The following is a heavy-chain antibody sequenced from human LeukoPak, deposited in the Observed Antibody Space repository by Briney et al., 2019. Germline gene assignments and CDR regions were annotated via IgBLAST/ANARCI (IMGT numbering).Heavy chain of an antibody. V-gene: IGHV3-30*03. D-gene: IGHD2-15*01. CDR1: GFSFSSYS. CDR3: ARADCSGGSCYNFDY. Sequence: GGSLRLSCAASGFSFSSYSMNWVRQAPGKGLEWVAVISYDGSNKYYADSVKGRFTISRDNSKNTLYLQMNSLRAEDTAVYYCARADCSGGSCYNFDYWGQGTLVTVSS. J-gene: IGHJ4*02. CDR2: ISYDGSNK.